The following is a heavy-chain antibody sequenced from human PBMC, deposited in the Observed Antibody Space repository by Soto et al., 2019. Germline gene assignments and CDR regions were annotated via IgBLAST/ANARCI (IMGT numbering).Heavy chain of an antibody. D-gene: IGHD3-16*02. CDR3: ARDSLGNVDF. CDR1: GYTFTTYV. CDR2: IDAGNGNT. V-gene: IGHV1-3*01. Sequence: ASVKVSCKASGYTFTTYVVHWVRQAPGQRLEWMGWIDAGNGNTRYSQNFQGRVTITRDTSASTAYMEVSSLRSEDTAVYYCARDSLGNVDFWGQGTLVTVSS. J-gene: IGHJ4*02.